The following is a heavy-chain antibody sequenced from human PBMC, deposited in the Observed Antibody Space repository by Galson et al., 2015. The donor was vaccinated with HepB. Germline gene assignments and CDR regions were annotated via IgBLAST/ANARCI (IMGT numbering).Heavy chain of an antibody. D-gene: IGHD3-22*01. V-gene: IGHV4-34*01. CDR2: INVGGST. J-gene: IGHJ1*01. Sequence: SETLSLTCAVYSESFSGFYWSWIRQTPGMTLEWIGEINVGGSTNYNPSLKSRVTISIDTSKNQFSLNLSSLTAADTAVYYCARSEFYYDRSNLPNRYFQHWGQGTLVTVSS. CDR1: SESFSGFY. CDR3: ARSEFYYDRSNLPNRYFQH.